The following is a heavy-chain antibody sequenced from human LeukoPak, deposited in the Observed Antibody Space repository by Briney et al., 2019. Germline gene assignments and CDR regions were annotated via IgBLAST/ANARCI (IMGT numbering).Heavy chain of an antibody. D-gene: IGHD3-10*01. CDR3: ARDPSVMVRGVMGYFDY. CDR1: GFTFSSYS. J-gene: IGHJ4*02. V-gene: IGHV3-21*01. Sequence: GGSLRLSCAASGFTFSSYSMNWVRQAPGKGLEWVSSISSSSYIYYADSVKGRFTISRDNAKNSLYLQMNSLRAEDTAVYYCARDPSVMVRGVMGYFDYWGQGTLVTVSS. CDR2: ISSSSYI.